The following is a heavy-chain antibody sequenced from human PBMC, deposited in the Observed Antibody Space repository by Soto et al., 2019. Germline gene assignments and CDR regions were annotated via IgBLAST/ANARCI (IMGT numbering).Heavy chain of an antibody. CDR2: ISGSGGST. V-gene: IGHV3-23*01. D-gene: IGHD3-9*01. CDR3: AKDRRDILTGYYDY. CDR1: GFTFSSYA. Sequence: GGSLRLSCADSGFTFSSYAMIWVRQAPGKGLEWVAAISGSGGSTYCADSVKGRFTITRDNSKHTLYLQMNSLRAEDTAVYYCAKDRRDILTGYYDYWGQGTLVTVSS. J-gene: IGHJ4*02.